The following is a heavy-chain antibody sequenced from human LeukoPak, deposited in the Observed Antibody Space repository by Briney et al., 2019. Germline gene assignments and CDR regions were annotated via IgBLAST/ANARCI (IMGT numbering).Heavy chain of an antibody. CDR3: ARDGSYYDILTGYSRPNFDY. V-gene: IGHV1-18*01. D-gene: IGHD3-9*01. J-gene: IGHJ4*02. Sequence: ASVKVSCKASGYTFTSYGISWVRQAPGQGLEWMGWISAYNGNTNYAQKLQGRVTMTTDTSTSTACMELRSLRSDDTAVYYCARDGSYYDILTGYSRPNFDYWGQGTLVTVSS. CDR1: GYTFTSYG. CDR2: ISAYNGNT.